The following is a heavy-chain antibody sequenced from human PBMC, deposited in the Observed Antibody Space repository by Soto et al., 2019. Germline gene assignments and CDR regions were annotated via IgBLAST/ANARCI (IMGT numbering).Heavy chain of an antibody. CDR1: GFTVSSNY. Sequence: GGSLSLSCAASGFTVSSNYMSWVRQAPGKGLEWVSVIYSDGTTYYAAPVKGRFTISRDDSKNMLYLQMNSLKTEDTAVYYCITTYSGTPARPYLDLWGQGTPVTVSS. CDR3: ITTYSGTPARPYLDL. V-gene: IGHV3-53*01. J-gene: IGHJ4*02. D-gene: IGHD1-26*01. CDR2: IYSDGTT.